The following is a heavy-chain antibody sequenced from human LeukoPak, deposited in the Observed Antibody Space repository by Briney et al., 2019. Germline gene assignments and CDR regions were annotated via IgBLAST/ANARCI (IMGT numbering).Heavy chain of an antibody. D-gene: IGHD6-13*01. Sequence: ASVHVSCLASGYTFTRYAMHWVRQAPAQRLEGMGWINAGNGNSKYSQKFQGRLTITRDTSASTAYMELSSLRSEDTAVYYWARDLSWTALNAFDIWSQGTMVTVPS. V-gene: IGHV1-3*01. CDR1: GYTFTRYA. CDR2: INAGNGNS. CDR3: ARDLSWTALNAFDI. J-gene: IGHJ3*02.